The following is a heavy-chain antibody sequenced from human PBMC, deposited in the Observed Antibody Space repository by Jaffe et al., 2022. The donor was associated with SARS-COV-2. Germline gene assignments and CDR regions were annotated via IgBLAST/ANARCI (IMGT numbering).Heavy chain of an antibody. J-gene: IGHJ4*02. CDR2: IFYSGNT. CDR3: ARQSYEGYSGFDN. CDR1: GGSLSSSYYY. Sequence: QMQLQESGPGLVKPSETLSLTCTVAGGSLSSSYYYWGWIRQPPGKGLEWIGSIFYSGNTYYNPSLRSRVTVFVDASKNQFSLKLSSVTAADTAVYYCARQSYEGYSGFDNWGRGTLVTVSS. V-gene: IGHV4-39*01. D-gene: IGHD4-4*01.